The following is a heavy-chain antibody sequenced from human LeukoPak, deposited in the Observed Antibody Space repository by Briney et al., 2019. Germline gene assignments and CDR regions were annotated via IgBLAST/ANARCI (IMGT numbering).Heavy chain of an antibody. CDR3: ARDRRGYSGYDPFDY. CDR1: GGSINNYY. Sequence: SETLSLTCTVSGGSINNYYWSWIRQPPGKGLEWIGCVFYSGSTYSSPSLKSRVTMSVDTSKNQFSLRLSSVTAADTAVYYCARDRRGYSGYDPFDYWGQGTLVTVSS. V-gene: IGHV4-59*01. CDR2: VFYSGST. J-gene: IGHJ4*02. D-gene: IGHD5-12*01.